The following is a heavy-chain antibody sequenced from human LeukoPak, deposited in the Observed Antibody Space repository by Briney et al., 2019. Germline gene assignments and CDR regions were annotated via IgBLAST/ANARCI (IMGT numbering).Heavy chain of an antibody. CDR1: GGSISSYY. CDR3: ARDLSIAAAGDHYYYGMDV. Sequence: SETLSLTCTVSGGSISSYYWSWIRQPPGKGLEWIGYIYYSGSTNYNPSLKSRVTISVDTSKNQFSLKLSSVTAADTAVYYCARDLSIAAAGDHYYYGMDVWGQGTTVTVSS. CDR2: IYYSGST. J-gene: IGHJ6*02. V-gene: IGHV4-59*01. D-gene: IGHD6-13*01.